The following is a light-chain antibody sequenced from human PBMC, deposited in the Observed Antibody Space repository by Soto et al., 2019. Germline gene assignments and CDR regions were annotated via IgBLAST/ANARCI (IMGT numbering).Light chain of an antibody. V-gene: IGKV3-11*01. Sequence: EIVLTQSPATLSLSPGERATLCCVGSQSIAGYLAWYQKKPGQAPRLLIYDTSNRVTGVPARFSGSGSGTDFTLSISSLEPEDFAVYYCQQRSNWPPITFGQGTRLEIK. CDR3: QQRSNWPPIT. CDR1: QSIAGY. CDR2: DTS. J-gene: IGKJ5*01.